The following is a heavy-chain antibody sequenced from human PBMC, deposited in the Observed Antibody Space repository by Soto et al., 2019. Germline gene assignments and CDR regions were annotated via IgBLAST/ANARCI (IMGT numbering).Heavy chain of an antibody. CDR3: AGRYSSSWSALDY. Sequence: EVQLVETGGGLIQPGGSLRLSCAASGFTVSDKFMSWVRQAPGKGLEWVSIVHTGDSTYYADSVKGRFTISRDNSKNTVYLQMNSLRVEDTAVYYCAGRYSSSWSALDYWGQGTLVTVSS. J-gene: IGHJ4*02. D-gene: IGHD6-13*01. CDR2: VHTGDST. CDR1: GFTVSDKF. V-gene: IGHV3-53*02.